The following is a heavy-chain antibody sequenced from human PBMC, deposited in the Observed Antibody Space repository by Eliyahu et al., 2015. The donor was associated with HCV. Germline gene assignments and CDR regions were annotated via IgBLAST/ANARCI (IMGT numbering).Heavy chain of an antibody. CDR3: ARGVGGNMGYLEY. CDR2: ISYSSSYI. D-gene: IGHD3-10*01. V-gene: IGHV3-21*01. J-gene: IGHJ4*02. Sequence: EVQLVESGGGLVKPGGSLRLSCAASGFSFSAYXMNWVRQAPGKGLGWVSSISYSSSYIYYADSVKGRFTISRDNAKSSLYLQMDSLRAEDAAVYYCARGVGGNMGYLEYWGQGTLVTVSP. CDR1: GFSFSAYX.